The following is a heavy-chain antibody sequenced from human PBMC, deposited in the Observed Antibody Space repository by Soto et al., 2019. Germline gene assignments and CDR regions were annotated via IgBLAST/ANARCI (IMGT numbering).Heavy chain of an antibody. CDR2: LYYSGVT. CDR1: GGSISSGGYY. J-gene: IGHJ4*02. V-gene: IGHV4-31*03. CDR3: ARVGRNYDSGVWGGYFEY. D-gene: IGHD3-22*01. Sequence: QVQLQESGPGLVKPSQTLSLTCTVSGGSISSGGYYWSWIRQDPGKGLEWIGYLYYSGVTYYNPSFTSRVTISVDTSKIQFSLKLNSVTAADTAVYYCARVGRNYDSGVWGGYFEYWGQGTLVTVTS.